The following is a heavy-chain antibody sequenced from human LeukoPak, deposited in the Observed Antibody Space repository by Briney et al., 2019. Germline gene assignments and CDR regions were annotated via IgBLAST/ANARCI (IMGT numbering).Heavy chain of an antibody. V-gene: IGHV3-23*01. D-gene: IGHD6-19*01. Sequence: PGGSLKLSCVASGFRFRTYAMAWVRQAPGKGLEWVSIISGSGGNTHSADSVKGRFAISRDNSRSTLYLQMNSLTAEDTAVYYCAKATSGSDWYGGADYWGQGTLVTVSS. CDR1: GFRFRTYA. J-gene: IGHJ4*02. CDR2: ISGSGGNT. CDR3: AKATSGSDWYGGADY.